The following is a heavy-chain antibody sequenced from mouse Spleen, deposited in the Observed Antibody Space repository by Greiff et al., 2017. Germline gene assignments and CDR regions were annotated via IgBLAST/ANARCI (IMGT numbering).Heavy chain of an antibody. CDR3: TRGGLVWYLYYFDY. CDR2: IDPETGGT. D-gene: IGHD2-10*02. J-gene: IGHJ2*01. CDR1: GYTFTDYE. V-gene: IGHV1-15*01. Sequence: VKLMESGAELVRPGASVTLSCKASGYTFTDYEMHWVKQTPVHGLEWIGAIDPETGGTAYNQKFKGKAILTADKSSSTAYMELRSLTSEDSAVYYCTRGGLVWYLYYFDYWGQGTTLTVSS.